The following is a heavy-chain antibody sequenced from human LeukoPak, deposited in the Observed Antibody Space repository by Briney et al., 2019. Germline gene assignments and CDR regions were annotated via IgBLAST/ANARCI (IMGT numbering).Heavy chain of an antibody. CDR1: GFTFSDYS. CDR3: ARVGNWNALSMDV. D-gene: IGHD1-1*01. J-gene: IGHJ6*04. Sequence: GGSLRLSCAASGFTFSDYSMNWVRQAPGKGLEWVSYISFSVNTKYYGDSVKGRFTISRDNAKNSLYLHMDSLRAEDTAVYYCARVGNWNALSMDVWGKGTTVTVSS. V-gene: IGHV3-48*04. CDR2: ISFSVNTK.